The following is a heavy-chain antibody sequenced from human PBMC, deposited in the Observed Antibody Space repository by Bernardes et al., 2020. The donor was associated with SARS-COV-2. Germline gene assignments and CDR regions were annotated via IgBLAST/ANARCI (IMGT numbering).Heavy chain of an antibody. V-gene: IGHV3-21*01. J-gene: IGHJ4*02. Sequence: WGSLRLSCAASEFTFSSYAMSWVRQAPGKGLELVSSITSSSSYKYYADSVKGRFTISRDNAKNSLYLQMNSLRAEDTAVYFCARESDWNYVFDYWGQGTLVTVSS. D-gene: IGHD1-7*01. CDR1: EFTFSSYA. CDR2: ITSSSSYK. CDR3: ARESDWNYVFDY.